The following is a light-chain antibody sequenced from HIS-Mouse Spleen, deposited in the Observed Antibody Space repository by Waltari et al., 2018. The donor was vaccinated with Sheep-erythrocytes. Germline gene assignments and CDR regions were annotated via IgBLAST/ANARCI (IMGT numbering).Light chain of an antibody. CDR3: CSYAGSYNHV. CDR2: DVS. J-gene: IGLJ1*01. Sequence: QSALTQPRSVSGSPGQSVTIPCTGTSSDVGGYNYFSWYQQHPGKTPQPMIYDVSKRPSGVPDRFSGSKSGNTASLTISGLQAEDEADYYCCSYAGSYNHVFATGTKVTVL. CDR1: SSDVGGYNY. V-gene: IGLV2-11*01.